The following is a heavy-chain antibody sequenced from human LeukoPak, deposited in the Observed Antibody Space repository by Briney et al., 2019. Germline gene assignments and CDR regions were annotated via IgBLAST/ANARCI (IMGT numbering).Heavy chain of an antibody. CDR1: GFTYSHYG. Sequence: GGSLRLSCVASGFTYSHYGMNWVRQAPGKGLEWVSGITSDSRGIYYADSVKGRFTNYRDNSKMTLYLQMDSLGVEDTALYYRMQDWAWGAFGYWGQGTLVTVSS. CDR2: ITSDSRGI. V-gene: IGHV3-23*01. J-gene: IGHJ4*02. D-gene: IGHD7-27*01. CDR3: MQDWAWGAFGY.